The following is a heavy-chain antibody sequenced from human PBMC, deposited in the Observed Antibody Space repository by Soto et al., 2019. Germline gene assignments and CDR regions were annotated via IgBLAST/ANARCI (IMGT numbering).Heavy chain of an antibody. J-gene: IGHJ4*02. CDR2: ITSSSSAI. CDR1: GFTFSSYT. CDR3: ARDPNTGTYHFNY. Sequence: EVQLLESGGGLVKPGGSLRLSCAASGFTFSSYTMNWVRQAPGKGLEWVSSITSSSSAIYYADSVRSRFTISRDNAKNSLYLQMTSLRAEDAAVYYCARDPNTGTYHFNYWGQGTLVTVSS. V-gene: IGHV3-21*01. D-gene: IGHD1-1*01.